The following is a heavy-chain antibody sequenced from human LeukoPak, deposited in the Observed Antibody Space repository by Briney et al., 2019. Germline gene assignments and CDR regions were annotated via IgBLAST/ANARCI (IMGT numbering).Heavy chain of an antibody. D-gene: IGHD2-2*01. CDR1: GFTVSSNY. CDR2: IYSGGSI. CDR3: ARLPRYCSSTSCFSVDY. J-gene: IGHJ4*02. Sequence: PGGSLRLSCAASGFTVSSNYMSWVRQAPGKGLEWVSVIYSGGSIYYADSVKGRFTISRDNSKNTLYLQMNSLRAEDTAVYYCARLPRYCSSTSCFSVDYWGQGTLVTVSS. V-gene: IGHV3-66*02.